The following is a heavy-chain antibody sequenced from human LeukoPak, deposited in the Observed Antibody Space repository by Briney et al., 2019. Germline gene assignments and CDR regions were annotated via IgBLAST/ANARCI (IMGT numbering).Heavy chain of an antibody. Sequence: SQTLSLTCAISGDSVSSNSAAWNWIRQSPSRGLEWLGRTYYKSKWYFDYAVSVKSRITINPDTSKNQFSLQLNSVTPEDTAVYFCARGAVWDPGAFDVWGQGTMVTVSS. D-gene: IGHD1-26*01. V-gene: IGHV6-1*01. CDR3: ARGAVWDPGAFDV. J-gene: IGHJ3*01. CDR2: TYYKSKWYF. CDR1: GDSVSSNSAA.